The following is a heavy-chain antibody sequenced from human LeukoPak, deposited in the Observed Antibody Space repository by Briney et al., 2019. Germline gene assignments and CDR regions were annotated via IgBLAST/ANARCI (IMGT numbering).Heavy chain of an antibody. CDR2: IHYSGST. J-gene: IGHJ4*02. Sequence: PSETLSLTCTVSGGSISSYYWSWIRQPPGKGLEWIGYIHYSGSTHYNPSLKSRVTISVDTSKNQFSLKLSSVTAADTAVYYCARKLYSYDREYYFDYWGQGTLVTVSS. CDR1: GGSISSYY. D-gene: IGHD5-18*01. CDR3: ARKLYSYDREYYFDY. V-gene: IGHV4-59*08.